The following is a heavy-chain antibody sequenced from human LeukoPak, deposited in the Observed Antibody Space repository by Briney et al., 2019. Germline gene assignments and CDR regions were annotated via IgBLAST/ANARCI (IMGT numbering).Heavy chain of an antibody. V-gene: IGHV5-51*01. CDR2: IYPGDSGT. Sequence: GESLKISCKASGYSFTTNWIGWVRQMPGKGLEWMGIIYPGDSGTRYSPSFQGQVTISADKSISTAYLQWGSLKASDTAMYYCARPGIAASGDYYFDYWGQGTLVTVSS. CDR1: GYSFTTNW. J-gene: IGHJ4*02. D-gene: IGHD6-13*01. CDR3: ARPGIAASGDYYFDY.